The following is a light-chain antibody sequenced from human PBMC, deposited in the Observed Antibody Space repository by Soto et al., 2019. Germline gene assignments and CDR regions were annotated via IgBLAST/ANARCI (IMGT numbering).Light chain of an antibody. CDR1: SSDVGGYNY. CDR3: SSYAGSNNPVI. J-gene: IGLJ2*01. V-gene: IGLV2-8*01. Sequence: QSALTQPPSASGCPGQSVTISCTGTSSDVGGYNYVSWYQQHPGKAPKFLIFEVSRRPSGVPDRFSGSKSGNTASLTVSGLQADDEGDYYCSSYAGSNNPVIFGGGTKLTVL. CDR2: EVS.